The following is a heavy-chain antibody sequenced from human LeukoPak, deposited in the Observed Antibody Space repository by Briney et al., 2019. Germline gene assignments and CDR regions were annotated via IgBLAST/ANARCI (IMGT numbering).Heavy chain of an antibody. CDR1: GDTFSSYA. D-gene: IGHD3-22*01. J-gene: IGHJ4*02. V-gene: IGHV1-69*05. CDR2: IIPIFGTA. CDR3: ARDYYDSSGIDY. Sequence: ASVKVSCKASGDTFSSYAISWVRQAPGQGLEWMGGIIPIFGTANYAQKFQGRVTITTDESTSTAYMELSSLRSEDTAVYYCARDYYDSSGIDYWGQGTLVTVSS.